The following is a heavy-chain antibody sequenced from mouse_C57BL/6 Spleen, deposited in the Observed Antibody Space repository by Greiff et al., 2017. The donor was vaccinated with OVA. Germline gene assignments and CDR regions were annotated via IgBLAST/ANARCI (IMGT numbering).Heavy chain of an antibody. D-gene: IGHD2-4*01. CDR3: ARYSDYDVDAMDY. J-gene: IGHJ4*01. CDR1: GYSITSDY. CDR2: ISYSGST. V-gene: IGHV3-8*01. Sequence: EVKLQESGPGLAKPSQTLSLTCSVTGYSITSDYWNWIRKFPGNKLEYMGYISYSGSTYYNPSLKSRISITRDTSKNQYYLQLNPVTTEDTATYYCARYSDYDVDAMDYWGQGTSVTVSS.